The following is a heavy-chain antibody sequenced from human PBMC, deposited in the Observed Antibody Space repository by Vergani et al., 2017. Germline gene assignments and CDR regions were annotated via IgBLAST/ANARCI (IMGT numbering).Heavy chain of an antibody. CDR3: ARVRTVAGNGWFDP. CDR2: ISAYNGNT. Sequence: QVQLVQSGAEVKKPGSSVKVSCKASGGTFSSYAISWVRQAPGQGLERMGWISAYNGNTNYAQKLQGRVTMTTDTSTSTAYMELRSLRSDDTAVYYCARVRTVAGNGWFDPWGQGTLVTVSS. D-gene: IGHD6-19*01. J-gene: IGHJ5*02. V-gene: IGHV1-18*01. CDR1: GGTFSSYA.